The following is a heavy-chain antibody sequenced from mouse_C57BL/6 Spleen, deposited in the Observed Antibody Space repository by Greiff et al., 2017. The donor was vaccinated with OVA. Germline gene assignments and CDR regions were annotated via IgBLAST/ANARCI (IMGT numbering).Heavy chain of an antibody. CDR3: AVITTDPFDY. CDR2: IYPRDGST. D-gene: IGHD1-1*01. Sequence: QVQLQQSDAELVKPGASVKISCKVSGYTFTDHTIHWMKQRPEQGLEWIGYIYPRDGSTKYNEKFKDKATLTAYKSSSTAYMQLSSLTYEDSAVYYCAVITTDPFDYWGQGTTLTVSS. CDR1: GYTFTDHT. J-gene: IGHJ2*01. V-gene: IGHV1-78*01.